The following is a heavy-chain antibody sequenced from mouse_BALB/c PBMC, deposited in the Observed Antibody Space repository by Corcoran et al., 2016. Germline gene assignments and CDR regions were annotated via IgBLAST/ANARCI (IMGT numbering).Heavy chain of an antibody. CDR2: INTYTGEP. CDR1: GYTFTNYG. Sequence: QIQLVQSGPELKKPGETVKISCKASGYTFTNYGMNWVKQAPGKGLKWMGWINTYTGEPTYADDFKGRFAFSLETSASTAYLQINNLKNEDMATYFCARSDGSNYFDYWGQRTTLPVSS. D-gene: IGHD1-1*01. CDR3: ARSDGSNYFDY. J-gene: IGHJ2*01. V-gene: IGHV9-1*02.